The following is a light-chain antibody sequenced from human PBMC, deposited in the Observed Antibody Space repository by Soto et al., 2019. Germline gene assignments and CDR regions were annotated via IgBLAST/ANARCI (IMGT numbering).Light chain of an antibody. V-gene: IGKV1-5*03. CDR2: KAS. CDR3: QQYYGSPYT. J-gene: IGKJ2*01. Sequence: DIQLTQSPSTLSASVGDRVTITCRASQSINIWLAWYQQKPGKAPKLLMYKASTLEGGVPSTFSGSGSGTEFTLTISSLQPDDFATYSCQQYYGSPYTFGQGTKLEI. CDR1: QSINIW.